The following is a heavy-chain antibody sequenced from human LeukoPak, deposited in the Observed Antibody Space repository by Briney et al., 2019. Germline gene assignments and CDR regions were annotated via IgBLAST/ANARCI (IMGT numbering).Heavy chain of an antibody. D-gene: IGHD3-10*01. Sequence: GSLRLSCAASGFTFSSYSMNWVRQAPGKGLEWVSSISSSSSYIYYADSVKGRFTISRDNAKNSLYLQMNSLRAEDTAVYYCARESNYGSGSYYSSDPWGQGTLVTVSS. CDR3: ARESNYGSGSYYSSDP. CDR1: GFTFSSYS. J-gene: IGHJ5*02. CDR2: ISSSSSYI. V-gene: IGHV3-21*01.